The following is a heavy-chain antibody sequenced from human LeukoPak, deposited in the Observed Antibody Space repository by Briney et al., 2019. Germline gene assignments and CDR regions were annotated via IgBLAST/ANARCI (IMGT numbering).Heavy chain of an antibody. Sequence: ASVKVSCKASGYTFTSYYMHWVRQAPGQGLEWMGIINPSGGSTSYAQKFQGRVTMTRDTSISTAYMELSRLRSDDTAVYYCARDGEAVVTVAHWFDPWGQGTLVTVSS. CDR3: ARDGEAVVTVAHWFDP. CDR2: INPSGGST. D-gene: IGHD2-21*02. J-gene: IGHJ5*02. CDR1: GYTFTSYY. V-gene: IGHV1-46*01.